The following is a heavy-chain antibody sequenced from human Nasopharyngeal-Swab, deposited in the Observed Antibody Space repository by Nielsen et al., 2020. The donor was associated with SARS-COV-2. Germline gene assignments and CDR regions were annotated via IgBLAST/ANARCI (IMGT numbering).Heavy chain of an antibody. CDR3: ARGGWATMIVVVITGAFDI. Sequence: SVKVSCKASGGTFSSYALSWVRQAPGQGLEWMGGIIPIFGTANYAQKFQGRVTITADESTSTAYMELSSLRSEDTAVYYCARGGWATMIVVVITGAFDIWGQGTMVTVSS. CDR1: GGTFSSYA. CDR2: IIPIFGTA. V-gene: IGHV1-69*13. D-gene: IGHD3-22*01. J-gene: IGHJ3*02.